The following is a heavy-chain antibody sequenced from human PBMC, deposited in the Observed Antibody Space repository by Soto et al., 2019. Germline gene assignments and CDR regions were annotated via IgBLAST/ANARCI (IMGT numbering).Heavy chain of an antibody. CDR2: IIPIFGTA. CDR3: ARDGGRHSGGIDY. J-gene: IGHJ4*02. D-gene: IGHD1-26*01. V-gene: IGHV1-69*01. Sequence: QVQLVQSGAEVKKPGSSVKVSCKASGGTFSSYSINWVRQAPGQGLEWMGEIIPIFGTANYAQKFQGRVTITADESTSTAYMELSSLRPEDTDVYYCARDGGRHSGGIDYWGQGTLVTVSS. CDR1: GGTFSSYS.